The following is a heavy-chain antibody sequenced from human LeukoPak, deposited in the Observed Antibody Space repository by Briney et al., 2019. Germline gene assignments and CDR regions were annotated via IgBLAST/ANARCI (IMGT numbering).Heavy chain of an antibody. V-gene: IGHV4-39*07. CDR2: IYSGGIT. J-gene: IGHJ5*02. CDR3: ARERVTMVRGVIITGRFPFDP. CDR1: GGSIGSTGSF. Sequence: SETLSLTCSVSGGSIGSTGSFWGWIRQPPGKGLEWIGSIYSGGITYYNPSLKSRVSISEDTSKNQFSLKMTSMTAADTAVYYCARERVTMVRGVIITGRFPFDPWGQGTLVTVSS. D-gene: IGHD3-10*01.